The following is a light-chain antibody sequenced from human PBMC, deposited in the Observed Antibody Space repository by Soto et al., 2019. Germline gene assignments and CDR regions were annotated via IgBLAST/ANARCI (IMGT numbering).Light chain of an antibody. Sequence: SYELTQPPSVSGAPGQTARITCEGNNIKSKSVHWYQQKPGQAPVLVVYDDSDRPSGVSHRFSGSKSGNTASLTISGLQAEDEADYYCSSYTDSNSPFVFGGGTKVTVL. CDR2: DDS. CDR1: NIKSKS. V-gene: IGLV3-21*02. CDR3: SSYTDSNSPFV. J-gene: IGLJ1*01.